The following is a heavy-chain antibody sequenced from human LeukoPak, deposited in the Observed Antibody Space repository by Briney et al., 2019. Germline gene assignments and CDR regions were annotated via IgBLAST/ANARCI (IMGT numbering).Heavy chain of an antibody. CDR3: ARDLDDILTAYKPITYYFDY. D-gene: IGHD3-9*01. J-gene: IGHJ4*02. CDR2: ISAYTGNT. Sequence: ASVKVSCKASGYTFTNYGISWVRQAPGQVLEWMGWISAYTGNTKYAQKFQGRVTMTADTSTRTAYMELRSLRTDDTAVYYCARDLDDILTAYKPITYYFDYWGQGTLVTVSS. V-gene: IGHV1-18*01. CDR1: GYTFTNYG.